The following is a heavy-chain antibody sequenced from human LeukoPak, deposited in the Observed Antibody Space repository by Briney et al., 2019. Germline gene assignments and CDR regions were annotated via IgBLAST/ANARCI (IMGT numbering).Heavy chain of an antibody. CDR1: GYTFTSYG. D-gene: IGHD5-12*01. CDR3: ARDQYSGSPYYFDY. CDR2: ISAYNGNT. J-gene: IGHJ4*02. V-gene: IGHV1-18*01. Sequence: ASVKVSCEASGYTFTSYGISWVRQAPGQGLEWMGWISAYNGNTNYAQKLQGRVTMTTDTSTSTAYMELRSLRSDDTAVYYCARDQYSGSPYYFDYWGQGTLATVSS.